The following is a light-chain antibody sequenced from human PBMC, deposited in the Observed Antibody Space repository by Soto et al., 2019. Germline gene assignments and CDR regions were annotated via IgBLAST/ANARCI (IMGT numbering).Light chain of an antibody. CDR1: SRDIGGYDF. J-gene: IGLJ2*01. CDR2: DVI. V-gene: IGLV2-8*01. Sequence: ALTQPPSASGSPGQSVTISCTGTSRDIGGYDFVSWYQQHPGRAPKLLIYDVIKRPSGVPDRFSGSKSGNTASLTVSGLQTDDEADYYCSSYGGSNNLLFGGGTKLTVL. CDR3: SSYGGSNNLL.